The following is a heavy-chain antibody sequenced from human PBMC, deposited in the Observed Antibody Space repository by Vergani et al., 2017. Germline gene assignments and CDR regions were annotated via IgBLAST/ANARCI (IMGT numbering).Heavy chain of an antibody. CDR3: ARGRNDL. J-gene: IGHJ2*01. CDR2: INPDSGGT. V-gene: IGHV1-2*02. Sequence: QVQLVQSGTEVKNPGASVKVSCKASGYTFTVSEHYIHWVRQAPGQGLEWMGWINPDSGGTNYAQKFRGRVTLTRDTSITTAYMELRTLTSDDTAVYYCARGRNDLWSRGTLVTVSS. CDR1: GYTFTVSEHY.